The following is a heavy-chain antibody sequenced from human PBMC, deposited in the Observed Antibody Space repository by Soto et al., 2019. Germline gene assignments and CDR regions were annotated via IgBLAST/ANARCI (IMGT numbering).Heavy chain of an antibody. V-gene: IGHV3-66*01. CDR2: IYSGGST. Sequence: EVQLVESGGGLVQPGGSLRLSCAASGFTVSSNYMSWVRQAPGKGLEWVSVIYSGGSTYYADSVKGRFTISRDNSKNTLYLQMNSLRAEDTAVYYCARGIVVVITRIDYFDYRGQGTLVTVSS. CDR3: ARGIVVVITRIDYFDY. J-gene: IGHJ4*02. D-gene: IGHD3-22*01. CDR1: GFTVSSNY.